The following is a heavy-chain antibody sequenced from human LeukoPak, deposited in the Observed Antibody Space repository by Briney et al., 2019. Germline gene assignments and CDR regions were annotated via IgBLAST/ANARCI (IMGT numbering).Heavy chain of an antibody. J-gene: IGHJ4*02. V-gene: IGHV1-18*01. CDR1: GYTFTSYG. Sequence: ASVKVSCKASGYTFTSYGVSWVRQAPGQGLEWMGWISGNNGNTNYAQKLQGRVTMTTDTSTSTAYVELRSLRSDDTALYYCARVRVNYVWGNYPVDYWGQGTLVTVSS. CDR2: ISGNNGNT. CDR3: ARVRVNYVWGNYPVDY. D-gene: IGHD3-16*02.